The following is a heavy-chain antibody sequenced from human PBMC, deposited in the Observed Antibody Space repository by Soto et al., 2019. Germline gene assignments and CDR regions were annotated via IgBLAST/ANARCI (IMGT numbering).Heavy chain of an antibody. D-gene: IGHD5-12*01. CDR1: GFTVSDNY. Sequence: GGSLRLSCAASGFTVSDNYMSWVRQAPGKGLEWVSVIYRSGSTHYADSVKGRFTISRDNSKNVLSLEMNSLRAEDTAIYFCAKGSIEYSASVDNWGQGTLVLVSS. J-gene: IGHJ4*02. V-gene: IGHV3-53*01. CDR3: AKGSIEYSASVDN. CDR2: IYRSGST.